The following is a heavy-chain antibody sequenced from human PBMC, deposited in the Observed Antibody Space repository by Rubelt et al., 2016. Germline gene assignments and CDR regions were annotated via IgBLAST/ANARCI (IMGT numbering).Heavy chain of an antibody. CDR3: ARDYCSGGSCYSVFDY. D-gene: IGHD2-15*01. V-gene: IGHV1-18*01. CDR1: GYTFTSYG. CDR2: ISAYNGNT. Sequence: QVQLVQSGSELKKPGASVKVSCKASGYTFTSYGISWVRQAPGQGLEWMGWISAYNGNTNYAQKLQGRVTMTTDTSTSTAYMELRSLRSDDTAVYYCARDYCSGGSCYSVFDYWGQGTLVTVSS. J-gene: IGHJ4*02.